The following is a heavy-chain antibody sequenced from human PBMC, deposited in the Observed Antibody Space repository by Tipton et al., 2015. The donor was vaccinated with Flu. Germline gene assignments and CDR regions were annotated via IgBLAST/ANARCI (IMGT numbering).Heavy chain of an antibody. CDR3: VRAIAAAGSR. Sequence: SLRLSCAGSGFTFGTYWMSWVRQAPGKGLEWVANINQDGSEKYYVDSVKGRFIISRDNAKNSLYLQMNSLRVEDTALYYCVRAIAAAGSRWGQGTLVTVS. V-gene: IGHV3-7*01. CDR1: GFTFGTYW. CDR2: INQDGSEK. J-gene: IGHJ4*02. D-gene: IGHD6-13*01.